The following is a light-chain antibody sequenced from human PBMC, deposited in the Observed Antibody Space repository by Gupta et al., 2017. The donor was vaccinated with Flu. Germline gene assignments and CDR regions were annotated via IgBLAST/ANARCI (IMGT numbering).Light chain of an antibody. CDR3: AAWDDSLNGHYV. J-gene: IGLJ1*01. Sequence: QSVLAQPPSASGTPGQRVTISCSGSTSNIGTNTVNWYQQVPGTSPKLLIYGSNQRHSGVPDRFAGSKSGTSASLAISGLQSEEEADYYCAAWDDSLNGHYVFGTGTKVTVL. CDR1: TSNIGTNT. CDR2: GSN. V-gene: IGLV1-44*01.